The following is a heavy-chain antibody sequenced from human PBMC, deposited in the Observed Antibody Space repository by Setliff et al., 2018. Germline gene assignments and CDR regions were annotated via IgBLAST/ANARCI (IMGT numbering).Heavy chain of an antibody. D-gene: IGHD1-26*01. Sequence: GGSLRLSCAASGFSFGGHDMHWVRQAPGKGLEWVAFIRYDGTTESYADSVRGRFTISRDNSKNTLYVQMNTLGPEDTAVYYCVRGGSAPSSYQYPLDVWGQGTTVTVSS. CDR1: GFSFGGHD. CDR3: VRGGSAPSSYQYPLDV. J-gene: IGHJ6*02. CDR2: IRYDGTTE. V-gene: IGHV3-30*02.